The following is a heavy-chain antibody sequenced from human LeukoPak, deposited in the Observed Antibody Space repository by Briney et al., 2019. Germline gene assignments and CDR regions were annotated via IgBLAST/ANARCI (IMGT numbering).Heavy chain of an antibody. Sequence: PSETLSLTCTVSGGSISSYYWSWIRQPPGKGLEWIGYIYYSGSTNYNPSLKSRVTMSVDTSKNQFSLKLSSVTAADTAVYYCARGGYSYQYSMDVWGKGTTVTVSS. CDR3: ARGGYSYQYSMDV. CDR1: GGSISSYY. J-gene: IGHJ6*03. V-gene: IGHV4-59*12. D-gene: IGHD5-18*01. CDR2: IYYSGST.